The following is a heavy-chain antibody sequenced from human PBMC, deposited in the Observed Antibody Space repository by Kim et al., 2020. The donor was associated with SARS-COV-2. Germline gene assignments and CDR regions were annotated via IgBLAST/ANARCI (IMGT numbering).Heavy chain of an antibody. J-gene: IGHJ5*02. D-gene: IGHD3-3*01. V-gene: IGHV3-30*01. Sequence: SVKGRFTISRDNSKNTLYLQMNSLRAEDTAVYYCARDSRQYDFWSGPFDPWGQGTLVTVSS. CDR3: ARDSRQYDFWSGPFDP.